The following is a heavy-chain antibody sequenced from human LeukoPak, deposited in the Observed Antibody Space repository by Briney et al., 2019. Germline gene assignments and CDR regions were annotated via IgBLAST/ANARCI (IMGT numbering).Heavy chain of an antibody. Sequence: GGSLRLSCAASGFTVSSNYMSWVRQAQGKGLEWVSVIYSGGSTYYADSVKGRLTISRDNSKNTLYLQMNSLRAEDTAIYYCAKVRWELLTTSIDYWGQGTLVTVSS. V-gene: IGHV3-53*01. CDR3: AKVRWELLTTSIDY. CDR1: GFTVSSNY. D-gene: IGHD1-26*01. CDR2: IYSGGST. J-gene: IGHJ4*02.